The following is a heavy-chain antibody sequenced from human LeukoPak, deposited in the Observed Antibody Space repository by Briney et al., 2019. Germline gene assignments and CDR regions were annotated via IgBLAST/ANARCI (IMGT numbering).Heavy chain of an antibody. V-gene: IGHV3-7*01. J-gene: IGHJ4*02. D-gene: IGHD3-10*01. CDR3: AADRRGSNDY. Sequence: GGSLRLSCVASGFTFSSYWMTWVRQAPGKGLEWVANMRQDGNEKYYVDSVRGRFTISRDNAKNSLYLQMNSLRAEDTAVYYCAADRRGSNDYWGQGTLVTVSS. CDR2: MRQDGNEK. CDR1: GFTFSSYW.